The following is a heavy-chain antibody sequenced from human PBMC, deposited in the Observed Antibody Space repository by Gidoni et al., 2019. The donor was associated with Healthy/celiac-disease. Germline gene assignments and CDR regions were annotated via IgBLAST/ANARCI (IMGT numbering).Heavy chain of an antibody. CDR3: AREDIVVVPAAPIGMDV. J-gene: IGHJ6*02. Sequence: QLQLQESGPGLVKPSETLSPTCTVPGGSISSSSYYWGWIRQPPGKGLEWIGSIYYSGSTYYNPSLKRRVTISVDTSKNQFSLKLSSVTAADTAVYYCAREDIVVVPAAPIGMDVWGQGTTVTVSS. D-gene: IGHD2-2*01. CDR1: GGSISSSSYY. CDR2: IYYSGST. V-gene: IGHV4-39*07.